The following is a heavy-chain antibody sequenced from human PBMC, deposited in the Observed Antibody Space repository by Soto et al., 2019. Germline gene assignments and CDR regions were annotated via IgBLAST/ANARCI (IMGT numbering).Heavy chain of an antibody. CDR3: AGGWLQGNPPDAFDI. J-gene: IGHJ3*02. Sequence: EVQLVQSGAEVKKPGESLKISCKGSGYRFTSYCIGWVRQMPGKGLEWMGIIYPGDSDTRYIPSFQGQVSISADKSINAAYLQWSSLKASDTAMYYCAGGWLQGNPPDAFDIWGQGTKVTVSS. D-gene: IGHD5-12*01. CDR2: IYPGDSDT. CDR1: GYRFTSYC. V-gene: IGHV5-51*01.